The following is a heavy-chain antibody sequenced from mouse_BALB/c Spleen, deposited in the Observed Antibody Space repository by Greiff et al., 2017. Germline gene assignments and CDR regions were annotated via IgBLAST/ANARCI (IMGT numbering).Heavy chain of an antibody. Sequence: EVQLVESGGGLVKPGGSLKLSCAASGFTFSSYAMSWVRQTPEKRLEWVATISSGGSYTYYPDSVKGRFTISRDNAKNTLYLQMSSLRSEDTAMYYCARHAYGNFFDYWGQGTTLTVSS. J-gene: IGHJ2*01. V-gene: IGHV5-9-3*01. D-gene: IGHD2-1*01. CDR3: ARHAYGNFFDY. CDR1: GFTFSSYA. CDR2: ISSGGSYT.